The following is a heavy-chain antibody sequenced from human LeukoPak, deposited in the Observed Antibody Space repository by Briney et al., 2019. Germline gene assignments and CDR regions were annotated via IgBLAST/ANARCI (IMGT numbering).Heavy chain of an antibody. CDR1: GDSISSNSYY. D-gene: IGHD2-2*01. CDR3: ASQKDIVVVPAAIYAFDI. CDR2: LYSSGST. J-gene: IGHJ3*02. V-gene: IGHV4-39*07. Sequence: SETLSLTCAVSGDSISSNSYYWGWIRQAPGKGLEWLGTLYSSGSTDYNPSLKNRVTISLDTSKKQISLRLRSAAAADTAVYYCASQKDIVVVPAAIYAFDIWGQGTMVTVSS.